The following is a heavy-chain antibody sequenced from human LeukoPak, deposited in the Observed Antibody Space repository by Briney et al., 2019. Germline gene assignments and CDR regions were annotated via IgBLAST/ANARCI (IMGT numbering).Heavy chain of an antibody. CDR1: GGSFSGYY. CDR3: ARAGRITMVRINWFDP. CDR2: INHSGST. J-gene: IGHJ5*02. Sequence: SETLSLTCAVYGGSFSGYYWSWIRQPPGKGLEWIGEINHSGSTNYNPSLKSRVTISVDTSKNQFSLKLSSVTAADTAVYYCARAGRITMVRINWFDPWGQGTLVTVSS. V-gene: IGHV4-34*01. D-gene: IGHD3-10*01.